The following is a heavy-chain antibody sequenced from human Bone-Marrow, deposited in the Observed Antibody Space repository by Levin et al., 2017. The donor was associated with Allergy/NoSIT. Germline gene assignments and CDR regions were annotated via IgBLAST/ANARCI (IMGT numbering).Heavy chain of an antibody. Sequence: SETLSLTCTVSGDSITRSSFYWGWIRQPPGKGLEWIGSMYHSGTTYYNPSLKSRVTISMDTSKNRFSLKVTSVTATDTAVYFCSRHYFDFISGPLRDGVDLWGLGTLVTVSS. CDR3: SRHYFDFISGPLRDGVDL. V-gene: IGHV4-39*01. CDR2: MYHSGTT. J-gene: IGHJ4*02. CDR1: GDSITRSSFY. D-gene: IGHD3-3*01.